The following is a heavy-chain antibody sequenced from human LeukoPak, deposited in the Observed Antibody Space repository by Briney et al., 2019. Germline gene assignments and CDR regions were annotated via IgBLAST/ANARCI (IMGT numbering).Heavy chain of an antibody. J-gene: IGHJ4*02. CDR1: GGSISTTSYY. Sequence: SETLSLTCTVSGGSISTTSYYWDWIRQPPGQGLEWIGSIYYSGSTYYNPSLKSRVTISVDTSKNQFSLKLSSVTAADTAVYYLARHLSCYSREFDYWGQGTLVTVSS. V-gene: IGHV4-39*01. CDR2: IYYSGST. CDR3: ARHLSCYSREFDY. D-gene: IGHD3-22*01.